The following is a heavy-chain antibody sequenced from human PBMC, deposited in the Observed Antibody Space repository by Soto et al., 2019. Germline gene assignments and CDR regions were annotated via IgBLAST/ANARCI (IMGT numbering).Heavy chain of an antibody. J-gene: IGHJ6*04. CDR2: FDPEDGET. CDR3: AGRPGAPQGEYYYGIDV. V-gene: IGHV1-24*01. CDR1: GYTLTELS. D-gene: IGHD3-16*01. Sequence: ASVKVSCKVSGYTLTELSMHWVRQAPGKGLEWMGGFDPEDGETIYAQKFQGRVTMTEDTSTDTAYMKRSSLRSEDTAVYYCAGRPGAPQGEYYYGIDVWGKGTTVTVSS.